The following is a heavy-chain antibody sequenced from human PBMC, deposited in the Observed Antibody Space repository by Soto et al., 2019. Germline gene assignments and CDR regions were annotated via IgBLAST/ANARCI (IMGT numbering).Heavy chain of an antibody. J-gene: IGHJ6*02. V-gene: IGHV4-61*01. CDR1: GGSVSSGSYY. Sequence: LSLTCTVSGGSVSSGSYYWSWIRQPPGKGLEWIGYIYYSGSTNYNPSLKSRVTISVDTSKNQFSLKLSSVTAADTAVYYCARDFFSGWYDYYGMDVWGQGTTVTVSS. CDR2: IYYSGST. D-gene: IGHD6-19*01. CDR3: ARDFFSGWYDYYGMDV.